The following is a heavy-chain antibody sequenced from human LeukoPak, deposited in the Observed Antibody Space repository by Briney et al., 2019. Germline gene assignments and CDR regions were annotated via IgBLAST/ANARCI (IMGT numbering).Heavy chain of an antibody. Sequence: SETLSLTCAVYGGSFSGYYWSWIRQPPGKGLEWIGEIYHSGSTNYNPSLKSRVTILVDKSKNQFSLKLSSVTAADTAVYYCARGLTVTPHFDYWGQGTLVTVSS. CDR3: ARGLTVTPHFDY. CDR1: GGSFSGYY. V-gene: IGHV4-34*01. D-gene: IGHD4-17*01. CDR2: IYHSGST. J-gene: IGHJ4*02.